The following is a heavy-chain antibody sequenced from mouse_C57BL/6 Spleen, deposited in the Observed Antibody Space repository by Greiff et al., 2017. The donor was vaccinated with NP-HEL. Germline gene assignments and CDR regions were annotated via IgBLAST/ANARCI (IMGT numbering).Heavy chain of an antibody. D-gene: IGHD2-1*01. J-gene: IGHJ3*01. V-gene: IGHV7-3*01. Sequence: EVQGVESGGGLVQPGGSLSLSCAASGFTFTDYYMSWVRQPPGKALEWLGFIRNKANGYTTEYSASVKGRFTISRDNSRSILYLQMNALRAEDSATYYCARYNYGNYVFAYWGQGTLVTVSA. CDR2: IRNKANGYTT. CDR3: ARYNYGNYVFAY. CDR1: GFTFTDYY.